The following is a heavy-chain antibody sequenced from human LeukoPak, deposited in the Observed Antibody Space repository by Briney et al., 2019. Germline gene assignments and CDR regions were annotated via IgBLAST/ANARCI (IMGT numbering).Heavy chain of an antibody. Sequence: MASETLSLTCTVSGGSISSSSYYWGWIRQPPGKGLEWIGSIYYSGSTYYNPSLKSRVTISVDTSRNQFSLKLSSVTAADTAVYYCASRGGRQLASHFDYWGQGTLVTVSS. J-gene: IGHJ4*02. V-gene: IGHV4-39*01. CDR3: ASRGGRQLASHFDY. CDR1: GGSISSSSYY. CDR2: IYYSGST. D-gene: IGHD6-6*01.